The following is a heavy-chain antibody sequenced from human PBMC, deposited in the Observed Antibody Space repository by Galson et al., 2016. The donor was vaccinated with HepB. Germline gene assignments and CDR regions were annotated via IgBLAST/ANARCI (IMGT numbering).Heavy chain of an antibody. D-gene: IGHD5-24*01. Sequence: SLRLSCAASGFSFSTCAMTWVRQAPGKGLEWVAAISGSGAATYYADSVQGRFSISRDNAKNTLDLQMNSLRVEDTAVYFCEKDLKDGTYYLDYWGQGTLVTVTA. CDR1: GFSFSTCA. V-gene: IGHV3-23*01. CDR3: EKDLKDGTYYLDY. CDR2: ISGSGAAT. J-gene: IGHJ4*02.